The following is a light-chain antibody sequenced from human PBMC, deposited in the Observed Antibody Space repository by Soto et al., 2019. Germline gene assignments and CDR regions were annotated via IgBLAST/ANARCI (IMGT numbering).Light chain of an antibody. CDR3: QHRYITSYT. Sequence: DIQMTQSPSSLSAFVGDRVTITCRASQSISTCLYWYQQKPGRAPKILIYDVYALQTGVPSRFSGSGAARNFSLLISGLQPEDSAAFYYQHRYITSYTFGQGTKVEIK. CDR1: QSISTC. V-gene: IGKV1-39*01. CDR2: DVY. J-gene: IGKJ1*01.